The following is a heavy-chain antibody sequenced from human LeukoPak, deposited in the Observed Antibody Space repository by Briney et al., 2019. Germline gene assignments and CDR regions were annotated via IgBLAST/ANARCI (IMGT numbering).Heavy chain of an antibody. CDR2: ISQTGSIE. CDR1: GFTFSTYV. Sequence: AGSLRLSCAASGFTFSTYVIHWLPQAPGKGLEWVAVISQTGSIETYADTVRGRFSICRDNSASTVYLQMNSLKTEDTSDYYSASDRAVELPTYFYYMDVWGKGTTVIVSS. J-gene: IGHJ6*03. V-gene: IGHV3-30*03. CDR3: ASDRAVELPTYFYYMDV. D-gene: IGHD2-15*01.